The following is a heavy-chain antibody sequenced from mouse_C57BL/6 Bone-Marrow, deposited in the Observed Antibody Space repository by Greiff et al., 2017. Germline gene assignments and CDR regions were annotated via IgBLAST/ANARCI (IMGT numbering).Heavy chain of an antibody. CDR3: ARGHGDAMDY. J-gene: IGHJ4*01. Sequence: QVQLQQPGAELVLPGASVKLSCKASGYTFTSYWMHWVKQRPGQGLEWIGEIDPSDSYTNYNQKFKGKSTLTVDKSSSTAYMQLSSLTSEDSAVYYCARGHGDAMDYWGQGTSVTVSS. D-gene: IGHD3-3*01. CDR2: IDPSDSYT. V-gene: IGHV1-69*01. CDR1: GYTFTSYW.